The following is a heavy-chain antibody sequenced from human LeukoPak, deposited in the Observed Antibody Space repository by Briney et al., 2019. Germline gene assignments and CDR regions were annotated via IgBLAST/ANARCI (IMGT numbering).Heavy chain of an antibody. CDR2: ISWNSGSM. Sequence: GGSLRLSCAASGFTFDDYAMHWVRQAPGKGLEWVSGISWNSGSMGYADSVKGRFTISRDNAKNSLYLQMNSLRAEDTGLYYCAKVVDCSGGSCYPYFDYWGQGTLVTVSS. CDR3: AKVVDCSGGSCYPYFDY. CDR1: GFTFDDYA. V-gene: IGHV3-9*01. J-gene: IGHJ4*02. D-gene: IGHD2-15*01.